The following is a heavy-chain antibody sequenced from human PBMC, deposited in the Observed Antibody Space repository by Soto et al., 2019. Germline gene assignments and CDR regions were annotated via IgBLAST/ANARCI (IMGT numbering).Heavy chain of an antibody. D-gene: IGHD1-20*01. CDR3: ARVGGMASYFDY. V-gene: IGHV3-21*01. CDR1: GFTFSSYS. Sequence: GGSLRLSCAASGFTFSSYSMNWVRQAPGKGLEWVSSISSSSSYIYYADSVKGRFTISRDNAKNSLYLQMNSLRAEDTAVYYCARVGGMASYFDYWGQGTLVTVSS. J-gene: IGHJ4*02. CDR2: ISSSSSYI.